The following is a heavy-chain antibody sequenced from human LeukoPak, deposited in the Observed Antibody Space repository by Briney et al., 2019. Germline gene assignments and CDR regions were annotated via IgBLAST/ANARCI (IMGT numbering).Heavy chain of an antibody. Sequence: SETLSLTCTVSGYSISSGYYWGWIRQPPGKGLEWIGSTYHSGSTNYNPSLKSRVTMSVDTSKNQFSLKLSSVTAADTAVYYCARLVPRSYYGSGSYFDYWGQRTLVTVSS. D-gene: IGHD3-10*01. V-gene: IGHV4-38-2*02. CDR1: GYSISSGYY. J-gene: IGHJ4*02. CDR3: ARLVPRSYYGSGSYFDY. CDR2: TYHSGST.